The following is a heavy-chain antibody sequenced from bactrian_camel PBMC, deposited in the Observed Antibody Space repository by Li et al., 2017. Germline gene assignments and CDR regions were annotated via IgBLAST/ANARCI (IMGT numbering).Heavy chain of an antibody. D-gene: IGHD5*01. CDR1: GQTFSRYY. Sequence: VQLVESGGGSVQTGGSLRLSCAISGQTFSRYYMAWFRQAPGKEREGVARIATGSGNTYYADSVKGRFTLSKDNAKNTLYLQMNSLKPEDSAMYYCAADQLYGGTCRDATEFAYRGQGTQVTVS. V-gene: IGHV3S1*01. J-gene: IGHJ4*01. CDR3: AADQLYGGTCRDATEFAY. CDR2: IATGSGNT.